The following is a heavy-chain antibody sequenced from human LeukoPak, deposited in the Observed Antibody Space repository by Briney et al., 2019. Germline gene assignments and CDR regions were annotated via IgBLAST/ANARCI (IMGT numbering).Heavy chain of an antibody. J-gene: IGHJ4*02. CDR2: IIPIFGIA. CDR1: GGTFISYA. V-gene: IGHV1-69*04. D-gene: IGHD3-22*01. CDR3: AREQGYYYDSSGYCFDY. Sequence: SVKVSCKASGGTFISYAISWVRQAPGQGLEWMGRIIPIFGIAHYAQTFQGRVTITADKSTSTAYMELSSLRSEDTAVYYCAREQGYYYDSSGYCFDYWGQGTLVTVSS.